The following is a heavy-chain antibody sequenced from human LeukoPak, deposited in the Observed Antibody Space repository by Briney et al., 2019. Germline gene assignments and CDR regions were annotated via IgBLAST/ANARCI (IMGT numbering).Heavy chain of an antibody. CDR3: ARGTSCSGESCYTAGYWLDP. CDR2: IYHSGNT. D-gene: IGHD2-15*01. CDR1: GGSFSGYY. V-gene: IGHV4-34*01. Sequence: SETLSLTCAVYGGSFSGYYWSWVRQPPGKGLEWIGEIYHSGNTNYNPSLKSRVSMSLDKSKNQFALRLSPVTAADTAMYYCARGTSCSGESCYTAGYWLDPWGQGTLVTVSS. J-gene: IGHJ5*02.